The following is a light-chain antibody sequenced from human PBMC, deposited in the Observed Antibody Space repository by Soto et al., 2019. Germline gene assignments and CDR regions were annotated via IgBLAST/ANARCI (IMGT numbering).Light chain of an antibody. CDR2: GAS. J-gene: IGKJ4*01. Sequence: EIVLTQSPGTLSLSPGERATLSCRASQSVSSSYLAWYQQKPGQAPRLLIYGASSRATGIPDRFSGSGSGTDVTLTISRLEPEDFAVDYCQQYDSSPGLTFGGGTKVEIK. CDR1: QSVSSSY. CDR3: QQYDSSPGLT. V-gene: IGKV3-20*01.